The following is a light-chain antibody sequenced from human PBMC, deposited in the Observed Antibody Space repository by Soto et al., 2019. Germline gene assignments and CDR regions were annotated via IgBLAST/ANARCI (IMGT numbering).Light chain of an antibody. J-gene: IGKJ1*01. CDR1: KSVSSN. Sequence: EIVMTQSPATLSVSPGERATLSCRASKSVSSNLAWYQQKPGQAPRLLIYGASTTATGIPARFSGSGSGTEFTLTISSLQSEDFAVYYCQQYNNWLWTFGQGTKVEIK. CDR3: QQYNNWLWT. V-gene: IGKV3-15*01. CDR2: GAS.